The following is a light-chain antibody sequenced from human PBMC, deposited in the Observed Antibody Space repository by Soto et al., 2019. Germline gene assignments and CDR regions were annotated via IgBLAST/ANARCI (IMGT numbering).Light chain of an antibody. V-gene: IGKV3D-7*01. CDR1: QSISSSY. CDR2: GAS. Sequence: EIVMTQSPATLSLSPCERATLSFSASQSISSSYLSWYQEKPGQAPRLLIYGASIRATGIPARFSGSGSGTAFTLTISSLQPEDFAVYYCHQDSNLPWTFGQGTKVDI. J-gene: IGKJ1*01. CDR3: HQDSNLPWT.